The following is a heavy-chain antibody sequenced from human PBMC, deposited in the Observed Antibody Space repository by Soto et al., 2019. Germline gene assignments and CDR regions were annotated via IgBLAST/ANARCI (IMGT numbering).Heavy chain of an antibody. CDR1: GFSLTTGPSG. D-gene: IGHD3-16*01. CDR2: IFSNNER. Sequence: QVTLKESSPVLVKATETLTPTCSISGFSLTTGPSGVSWIRQPPGKALEWLAHIFSNNERSYSPSLHPRLSISAATSKGQVVLTMTLVRPVATGTYCRALLAAHCFAFLYAFALWG. J-gene: IGHJ5*02. V-gene: IGHV2-26*03. CDR3: ALLAAHCFAFLYAFAL.